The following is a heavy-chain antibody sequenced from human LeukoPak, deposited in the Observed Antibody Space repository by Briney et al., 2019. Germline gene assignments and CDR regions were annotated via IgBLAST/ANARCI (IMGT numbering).Heavy chain of an antibody. CDR3: ARATYYYGQND. J-gene: IGHJ4*02. CDR2: INPNSGGI. CDR1: GYTFTGYY. D-gene: IGHD3-10*01. V-gene: IGHV1-2*02. Sequence: ASVKVSCKASGYTFTGYYMHWVRQAPGQGLEWMGWINPNSGGINYAQKFQGRVTMTRDTSISTAYMELSRLRSDDTAVYYCARATYYYGQNDWGQGTLVTVSS.